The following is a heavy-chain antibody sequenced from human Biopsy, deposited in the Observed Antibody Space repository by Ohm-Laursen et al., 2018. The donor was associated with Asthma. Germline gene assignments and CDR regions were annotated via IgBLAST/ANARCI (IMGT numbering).Heavy chain of an antibody. CDR3: VRDGTDDAFDI. D-gene: IGHD1-1*01. V-gene: IGHV3-30*03. J-gene: IGHJ3*02. CDR1: GFTFSSFG. Sequence: LSLTCAASGFTFSSFGMHWVRQAPGKGLEWVACISYDGSNKYYADSVKGRSTISRDNSKNTLYLQMNSLRAEDTAVYYCVRDGTDDAFDIWGQGTVVSVSS. CDR2: ISYDGSNK.